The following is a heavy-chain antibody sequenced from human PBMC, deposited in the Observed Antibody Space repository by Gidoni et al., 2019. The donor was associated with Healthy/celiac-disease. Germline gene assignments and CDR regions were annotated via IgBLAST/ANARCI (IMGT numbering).Heavy chain of an antibody. V-gene: IGHV3-33*01. D-gene: IGHD3-3*01. CDR3: ARELDYDFWSGYYTRNYYYYGMDV. CDR1: GFTFSSYG. Sequence: QVQLVESGGGVVQPGRSLRLSCAASGFTFSSYGLHWVRQAPGKGLEWVAVIWYDGSNKYYADSVKGRFTISRDNSKNTLYLQMNSLRAEDTAVYYCARELDYDFWSGYYTRNYYYYGMDVWGQGTTVTVSS. CDR2: IWYDGSNK. J-gene: IGHJ6*02.